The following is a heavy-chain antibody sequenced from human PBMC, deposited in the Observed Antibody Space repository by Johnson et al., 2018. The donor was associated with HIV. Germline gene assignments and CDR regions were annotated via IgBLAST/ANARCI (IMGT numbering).Heavy chain of an antibody. D-gene: IGHD2-15*01. V-gene: IGHV3-66*03. CDR3: ARDRAVAATSGAGAFDI. J-gene: IGHJ3*02. Sequence: GSTYYADSVKGRFTISRDNSKNTLYLQMNSLRAEDTAVYYCARDRAVAATSGAGAFDIWGQGTMVTVSS. CDR2: GST.